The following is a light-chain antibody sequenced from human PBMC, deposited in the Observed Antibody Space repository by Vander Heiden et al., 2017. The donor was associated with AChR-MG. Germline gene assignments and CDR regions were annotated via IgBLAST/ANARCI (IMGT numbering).Light chain of an antibody. J-gene: IGLJ2*01. V-gene: IGLV2-8*01. Sequence: QSALTQPPSASGSPGQSVTISCTGTSNDVGGYNYVSWYQQHPGKAPKLMIYEVNKWPAGVPDRFSCSKSGNTASLTVSGLQAEDEADYYCSSYAGSNNVVFGGGTKLTVL. CDR3: SSYAGSNNVV. CDR1: SNDVGGYNY. CDR2: EVN.